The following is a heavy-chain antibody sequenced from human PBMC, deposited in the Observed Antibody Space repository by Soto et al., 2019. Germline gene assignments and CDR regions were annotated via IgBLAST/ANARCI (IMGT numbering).Heavy chain of an antibody. CDR2: ISYDGSNK. CDR3: AREGQYYYGPAGHFDY. V-gene: IGHV3-30-3*01. J-gene: IGHJ4*02. Sequence: PGGSLRLSCAASGFTFSSYAMHWVRQAPGKGLEWVAVISYDGSNKYYADSVKGRFTISRDNSKNTRYLQMNSLRAEDTAVYYCAREGQYYYGPAGHFDYWGQGTLVTVSS. D-gene: IGHD3-10*01. CDR1: GFTFSSYA.